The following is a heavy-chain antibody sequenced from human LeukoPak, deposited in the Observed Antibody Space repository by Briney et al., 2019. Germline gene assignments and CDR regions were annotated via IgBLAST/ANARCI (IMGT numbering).Heavy chain of an antibody. CDR1: GGSISSSSYY. Sequence: SETLSLTCTVSGGSISSSSYYWSWIRQPAGKGLEWIGRIYTSGSTNYNPSLKSRVTMSVDTSKNQFSLKLSSVTAADTAVYYCARDAPITMVRGVGYYFDYWGQGTLVTVSS. J-gene: IGHJ4*02. CDR3: ARDAPITMVRGVGYYFDY. V-gene: IGHV4-61*02. D-gene: IGHD3-10*01. CDR2: IYTSGST.